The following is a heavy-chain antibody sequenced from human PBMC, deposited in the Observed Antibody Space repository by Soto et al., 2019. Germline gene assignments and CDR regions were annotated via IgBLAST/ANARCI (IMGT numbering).Heavy chain of an antibody. CDR2: ISWDGGST. CDR3: AKDGAAAGTVYYYYYGMDV. CDR1: GFTFDDYT. V-gene: IGHV3-43*01. J-gene: IGHJ6*02. Sequence: GGSLRLSCAASGFTFDDYTMHWVRQAPGKGLEWVSLISWDGGSTYYADSVKGRFTISRDSSKNSLYLQMNSLRTEDTALYYCAKDGAAAGTVYYYYYGMDVWGQGTTVTVSS. D-gene: IGHD6-13*01.